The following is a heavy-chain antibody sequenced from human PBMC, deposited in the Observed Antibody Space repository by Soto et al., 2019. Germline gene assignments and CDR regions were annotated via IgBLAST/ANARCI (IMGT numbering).Heavy chain of an antibody. CDR1: GYTFSNFW. J-gene: IGHJ4*02. Sequence: GDSLKISCQCSGYTFSNFWIGWVRQLPGKGLEWMGIIYPGDHETRYSPSFHGKVTISADKSINTAYLQWNSLDASDTAFYFCARRPRSSRYFDYWGQGALVTVSS. CDR2: IYPGDHET. CDR3: ARRPRSSRYFDY. D-gene: IGHD6-13*01. V-gene: IGHV5-51*01.